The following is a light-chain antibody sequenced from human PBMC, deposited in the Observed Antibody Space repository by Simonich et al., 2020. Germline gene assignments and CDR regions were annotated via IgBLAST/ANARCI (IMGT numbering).Light chain of an antibody. V-gene: IGKV1-5*03. J-gene: IGKJ2*01. CDR2: KAS. Sequence: DIQMTQSPSTLSASVGDRVTITCRASPSISSWLDWYQQKPGKAPKLMISKASSLESGVPSRLSGSGSGTEFTLTISSLQPDDFATYYCQQYNSYSMYTFGQGTKLEIK. CDR3: QQYNSYSMYT. CDR1: PSISSW.